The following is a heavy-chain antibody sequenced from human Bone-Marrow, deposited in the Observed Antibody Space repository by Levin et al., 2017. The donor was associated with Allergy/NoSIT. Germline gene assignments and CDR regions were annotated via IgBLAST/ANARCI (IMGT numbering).Heavy chain of an antibody. J-gene: IGHJ5*02. CDR1: GGAISSNHW. V-gene: IGHV4-4*02. D-gene: IGHD4-17*01. CDR2: IHHRGST. CDR3: ARSSGDDDTTPLDL. Sequence: PSETLSLTCAVSGGAISSNHWWTWVRQPPGKRLEWIGEIHHRGSTTFNPALSSRVTISVDKSKNQFSLHLSSLIAADAAVYYCARSSGDDDTTPLDLWGQGTLVIVSS.